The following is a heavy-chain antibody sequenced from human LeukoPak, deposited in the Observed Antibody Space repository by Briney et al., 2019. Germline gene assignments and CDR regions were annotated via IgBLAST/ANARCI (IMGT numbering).Heavy chain of an antibody. CDR3: AKDHSSSWYFWFDC. Sequence: GGSLRLSCAATGLSVSSNFMSWVRQAPGKGLEWVSVIYGGGSTYYADSVKGRFTISRDNSKNTLYLQMNSLRAEDTAVYYCAKDHSSSWYFWFDCWGQGTLVTVSS. CDR2: IYGGGST. V-gene: IGHV3-53*01. J-gene: IGHJ4*02. D-gene: IGHD6-13*01. CDR1: GLSVSSNF.